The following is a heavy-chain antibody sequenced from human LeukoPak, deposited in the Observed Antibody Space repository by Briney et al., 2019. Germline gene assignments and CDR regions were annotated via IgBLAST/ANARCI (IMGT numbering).Heavy chain of an antibody. CDR3: AKDKDFDILTAYYY. CDR1: GFTLSNYA. J-gene: IGHJ4*02. CDR2: ISGSGGTT. D-gene: IGHD3-9*01. V-gene: IGHV3-23*01. Sequence: GGSLRLSCAASGFTLSNYAMSWVRQAPGKGLEWVSSISGSGGTTYYADSVKGRFTISRDNSKNTLYLQMNSLRADDTAVYYCAKDKDFDILTAYYYWGQGTLVTVSS.